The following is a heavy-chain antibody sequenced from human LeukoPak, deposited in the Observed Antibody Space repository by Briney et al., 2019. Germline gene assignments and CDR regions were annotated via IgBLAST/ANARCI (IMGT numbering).Heavy chain of an antibody. CDR1: GFSFSSYS. CDR2: ISTGSTTV. Sequence: GSLRLSCAGSGFSFSSYSINWVRQAPGKGLEWVSYISTGSTTVYYADSVKGRFTISRDNARNSLYLQMNSLRDEDTAVYYCARAAYCGGDCYYFDQWGQGTLVTVSS. CDR3: ARAAYCGGDCYYFDQ. J-gene: IGHJ4*02. V-gene: IGHV3-48*02. D-gene: IGHD2-21*02.